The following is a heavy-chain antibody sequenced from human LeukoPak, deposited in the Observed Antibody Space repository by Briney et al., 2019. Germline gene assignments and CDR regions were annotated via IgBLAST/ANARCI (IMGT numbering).Heavy chain of an antibody. Sequence: PSETLSLTCAVYGGSFSGYYWSWIRQPPGKGLEWIGEINHSGSTNYNPSLKSRVTISVDTFKNQSSLKLSSVTAADTAVYYCATSGSYARGGNDYWGQGTLVTVSS. CDR2: INHSGST. D-gene: IGHD1-26*01. J-gene: IGHJ4*02. V-gene: IGHV4-34*01. CDR3: ATSGSYARGGNDY. CDR1: GGSFSGYY.